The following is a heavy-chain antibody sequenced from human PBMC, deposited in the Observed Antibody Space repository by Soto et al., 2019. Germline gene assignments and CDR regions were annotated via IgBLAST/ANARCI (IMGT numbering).Heavy chain of an antibody. CDR1: GGSISSSSYY. Sequence: QLQLQESGPGLVKPSETLSLTCTVSGGSISSSSYYWGWIRQPPGKGLEWIGSIYYSGSTYYNPSLKSRVTISVDTSKNQFSLKLSSVTAADTAVYYCARQGSMAYTVTDNWFDPWGQGTLVTVSS. V-gene: IGHV4-39*01. D-gene: IGHD4-17*01. J-gene: IGHJ5*02. CDR3: ARQGSMAYTVTDNWFDP. CDR2: IYYSGST.